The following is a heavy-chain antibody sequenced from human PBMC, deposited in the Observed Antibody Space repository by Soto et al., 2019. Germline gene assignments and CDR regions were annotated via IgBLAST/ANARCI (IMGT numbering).Heavy chain of an antibody. J-gene: IGHJ3*01. V-gene: IGHV3-30-3*01. CDR1: GFTFSSYA. CDR3: ARADGQRAVAGPTDD. D-gene: IGHD6-19*01. Sequence: AGGSLRLSCAASGFTFSSYAMHWVRQAPGKGLEWVAVISYDGSNKYYADSVKGRFTISRDNSKNTLYLQMNSLRAEDTAVYYCARADGQRAVAGPTDDWGQGTMVTVSS. CDR2: ISYDGSNK.